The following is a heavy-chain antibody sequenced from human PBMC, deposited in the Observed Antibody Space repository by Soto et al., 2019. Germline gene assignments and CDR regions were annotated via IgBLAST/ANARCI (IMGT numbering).Heavy chain of an antibody. CDR1: GFIFSSYW. CDR2: IKQDGSEK. D-gene: IGHD3-22*01. V-gene: IGHV3-7*01. Sequence: GGSLRLSCATSGFIFSSYWMSWVRQAPGKGLEWVANIKQDGSEKYYVDSVKGRFTISRDNAKKSLYLQMNSLRAEDTAVYYCARDHLYFDTSGHYGYWGQGTLVTVSS. J-gene: IGHJ4*02. CDR3: ARDHLYFDTSGHYGY.